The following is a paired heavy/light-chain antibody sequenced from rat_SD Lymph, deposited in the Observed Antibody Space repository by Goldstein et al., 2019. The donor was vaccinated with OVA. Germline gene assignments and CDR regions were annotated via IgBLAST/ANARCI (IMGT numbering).Heavy chain of an antibody. Sequence: QVQLQQSGAELAKPGSSVKISCKASGYTFTNYYISWMKQTTGQGLDYIGYINSGSGGTVYNEKFKGKATLTVDKSSSTAFLQLSSLTPDDSAVFYCAREVYSGSFAYWGQGTLVTVSS. J-gene: IGHJ3*01. D-gene: IGHD1-6*01. CDR1: GYTFTNYY. V-gene: IGHV1-43*01. CDR2: INSGSGGT. CDR3: AREVYSGSFAY.
Light chain of an antibody. CDR3: MQSKSYPLT. CDR2: KAS. Sequence: DIVMTQSPTSMSISVGDRVTMNCKASQNVDYNLNWYQQKTGQSPKLLIYKASNRYTGVPDRFTGSGSGTDFTFTISNMQAEDLAVYYCMQSKSYPLTFGSGTKVEIK. J-gene: IGKJ5*01. V-gene: IGKV6S10*01. CDR1: QNVDYN.